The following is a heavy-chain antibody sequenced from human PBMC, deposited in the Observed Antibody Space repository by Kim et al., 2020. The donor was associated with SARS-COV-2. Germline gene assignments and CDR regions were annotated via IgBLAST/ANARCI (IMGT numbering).Heavy chain of an antibody. V-gene: IGHV3-53*01. CDR3: ARSHPMVRGVHDAFDI. Sequence: GGSLRLSCAASGFTVSSNYMSWVRQAPGKGLEWVSVIYSGGSTYYADSVKGRFTISRDNSKNTLYLQMNSLRAEDTAVYYCARSHPMVRGVHDAFDIWGQGTMVTVSS. D-gene: IGHD3-10*01. CDR2: IYSGGST. J-gene: IGHJ3*02. CDR1: GFTVSSNY.